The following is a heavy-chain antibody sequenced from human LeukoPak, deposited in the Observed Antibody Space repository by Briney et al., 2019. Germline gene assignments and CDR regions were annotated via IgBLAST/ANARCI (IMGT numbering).Heavy chain of an antibody. CDR2: VYYSGST. CDR1: GASISSYY. CDR3: ARHGTISSESYFDY. Sequence: SETLSLTCTVSGASISSYYWSWIRQPPGKGLEWIGFVYYSGSTNYNPSLKSRVTTSVDTSKGQFPLKLSSVTAADTAVYYCARHGTISSESYFDYWGQGALVTVSS. D-gene: IGHD1-14*01. V-gene: IGHV4-59*08. J-gene: IGHJ4*02.